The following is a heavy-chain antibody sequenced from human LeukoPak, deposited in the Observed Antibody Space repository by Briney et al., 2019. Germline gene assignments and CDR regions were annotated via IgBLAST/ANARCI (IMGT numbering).Heavy chain of an antibody. D-gene: IGHD2-2*01. Sequence: PGGSLRLSCAASGFTFDGYAMHWVRQAPGKGLEWVAVISYDGSDKYSADSVKGRFTISRDNSKNTLYLQMNSLRPEDTAVYYCARDSPTKYCSSTSCYRVDFDYWGQGTLVTVSS. CDR2: ISYDGSDK. CDR3: ARDSPTKYCSSTSCYRVDFDY. V-gene: IGHV3-30-3*01. J-gene: IGHJ4*02. CDR1: GFTFDGYA.